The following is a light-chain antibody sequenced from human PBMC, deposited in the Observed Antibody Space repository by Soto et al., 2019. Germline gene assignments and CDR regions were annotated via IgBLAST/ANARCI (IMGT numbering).Light chain of an antibody. CDR3: QQLNSYPPD. Sequence: IQLTQSPSLLSTSVGDNVTITCRASQGISSYLAWYQQKPGKAPKIXSYAASTLQSGVPSRFRGSGSGTDFTLTISSLKPEDFATYYCQQLNSYPPDFGQGTRLEIK. J-gene: IGKJ5*01. V-gene: IGKV1-9*01. CDR1: QGISSY. CDR2: AAS.